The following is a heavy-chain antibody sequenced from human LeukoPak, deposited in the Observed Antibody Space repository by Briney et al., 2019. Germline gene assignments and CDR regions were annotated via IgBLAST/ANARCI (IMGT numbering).Heavy chain of an antibody. D-gene: IGHD2-15*01. CDR3: ARDRLVVVAATPYYYYGMDV. V-gene: IGHV1-46*01. J-gene: IGHJ6*02. CDR1: GYTFTSYY. CDR2: INPSGGST. Sequence: ASVNVSCKASGYTFTSYYMHWVRQAPGQGLEWMGIINPSGGSTSYAQKFQGRVTMTRDTSTSTVYMELSSLRSEDTAVYYCARDRLVVVAATPYYYYGMDVWGQGTTVTVSS.